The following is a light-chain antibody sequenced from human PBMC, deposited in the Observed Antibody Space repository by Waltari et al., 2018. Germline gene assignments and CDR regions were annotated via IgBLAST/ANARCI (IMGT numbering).Light chain of an antibody. CDR1: QGISAF. Sequence: IQMSQSPSSLSASVGDRVTITCRASQGISAFLHWFQQKPGKGPDLLIYNGNNLASVVPSRFSASGSGTDFTLSISSLQPEDFATYYCQQGYTYPPTFGQGTKVEIK. V-gene: IGKV1-13*02. CDR2: NGN. CDR3: QQGYTYPPT. J-gene: IGKJ1*01.